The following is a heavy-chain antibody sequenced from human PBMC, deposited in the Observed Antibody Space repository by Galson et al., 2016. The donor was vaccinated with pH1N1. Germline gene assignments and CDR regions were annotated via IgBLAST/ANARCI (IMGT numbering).Heavy chain of an antibody. J-gene: IGHJ4*02. D-gene: IGHD3-22*01. V-gene: IGHV3-73*01. Sequence: SLRLSCAASGFTFSGSAMHWVRQASGKGLEWIGRIRNKANNYATSYAASVKGRFTISRDESENTAYLQMNSQKTEDTAVYYCIRYYYDYSGYSGVYWGQGTLVTVSS. CDR2: IRNKANNYAT. CDR3: IRYYYDYSGYSGVY. CDR1: GFTFSGSA.